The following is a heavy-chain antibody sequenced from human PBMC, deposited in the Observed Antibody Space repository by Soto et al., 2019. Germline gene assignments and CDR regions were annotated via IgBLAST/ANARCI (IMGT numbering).Heavy chain of an antibody. CDR3: ARCSSTTIPFDY. D-gene: IGHD2-2*01. V-gene: IGHV4-34*01. Sequence: SDTLSLTCAVYGGSFSGYYWIWLRQPPGKGLEWIGEINHSGSTNYNPSLKSRVTISVDTSKNQFSLKLSSVTAADTAVYYCARCSSTTIPFDYWGQGTLVTVSS. J-gene: IGHJ4*02. CDR2: INHSGST. CDR1: GGSFSGYY.